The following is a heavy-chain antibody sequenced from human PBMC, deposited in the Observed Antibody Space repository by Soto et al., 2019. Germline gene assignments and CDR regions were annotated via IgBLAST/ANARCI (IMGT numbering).Heavy chain of an antibody. Sequence: SETLSLTCSVSGGSMNTFYWSWVRQSPGKGLEWIGYIYFRGTTYYHPSLQSRVSISIDTSQKQFSLKLNSMTTADTAVYYCASSSGYATPLDQWGQGTLVTVSS. D-gene: IGHD3-22*01. CDR1: GGSMNTFY. V-gene: IGHV4-59*01. CDR3: ASSSGYATPLDQ. J-gene: IGHJ4*02. CDR2: IYFRGTT.